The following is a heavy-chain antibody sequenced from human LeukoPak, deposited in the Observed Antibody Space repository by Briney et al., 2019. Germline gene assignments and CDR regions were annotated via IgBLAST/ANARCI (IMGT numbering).Heavy chain of an antibody. CDR3: AKDSSNIMGARLDY. CDR1: GFTFSSYT. D-gene: IGHD1-26*01. V-gene: IGHV3-21*04. J-gene: IGHJ4*02. Sequence: GGSLRLSCAASGFTFSSYTMNWVRQAPGKGLEWVSSIAGSSGYISYADSVKGRFTISRDNSKNTLFLQMNSLRAEDTAVYYCAKDSSNIMGARLDYWGQGTLVTVSS. CDR2: IAGSSGYI.